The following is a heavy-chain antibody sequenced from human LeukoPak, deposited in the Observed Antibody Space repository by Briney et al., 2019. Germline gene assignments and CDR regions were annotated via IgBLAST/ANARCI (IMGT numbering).Heavy chain of an antibody. CDR1: GYTFTSYG. Sequence: ASVKVTCKASGYTFTSYGISWVRQAPGQGLEWMGWISAYNGNTNYAQKLQGRVTMTTDTSTSTAYMELRSLRSDDAAVYYCARGGDYYDSSGYYNWFDPWGQGTLVTVSS. J-gene: IGHJ5*02. D-gene: IGHD3-22*01. CDR2: ISAYNGNT. CDR3: ARGGDYYDSSGYYNWFDP. V-gene: IGHV1-18*01.